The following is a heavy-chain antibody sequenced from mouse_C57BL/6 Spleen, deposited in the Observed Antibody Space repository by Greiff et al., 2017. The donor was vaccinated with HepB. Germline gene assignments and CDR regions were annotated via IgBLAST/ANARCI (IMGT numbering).Heavy chain of an antibody. CDR1: GFTFSDYG. V-gene: IGHV5-17*01. CDR2: ISSGRMTI. J-gene: IGHJ2*01. CDR3: ARNGYFSYYFDY. D-gene: IGHD2-3*01. Sequence: EVQLVESGGGLVKPGGSLKLSCAASGFTFSDYGMHWVRQAPEKGLEWVAYISSGRMTIYYADTVKGRFTISRDNAKNTLFLQMTSLMSEDTAMYYCARNGYFSYYFDYWVQGTTLTVSS.